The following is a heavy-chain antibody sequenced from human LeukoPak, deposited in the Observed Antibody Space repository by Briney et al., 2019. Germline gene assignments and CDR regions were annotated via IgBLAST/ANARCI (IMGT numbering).Heavy chain of an antibody. D-gene: IGHD2-21*01. V-gene: IGHV3-7*03. CDR2: IKDDGSVK. CDR1: GLTFSRFW. Sequence: PGGSLRLSCAASGLTFSRFWMSWVRQAPGKGLEWVANIKDDGSVKNHVDSLKGRFSISRDNARNSLYLQISSLRAEDTAVYYCAREVVATASAFDCWGQGTLVTVSS. CDR3: AREVVATASAFDC. J-gene: IGHJ4*02.